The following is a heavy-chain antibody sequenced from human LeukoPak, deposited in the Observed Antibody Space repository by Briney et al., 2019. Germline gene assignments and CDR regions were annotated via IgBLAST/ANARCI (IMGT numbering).Heavy chain of an antibody. V-gene: IGHV3-48*04. D-gene: IGHD3-3*01. Sequence: PGGSLRLSCAASGFTFSSYSMNWVRQAPGKGLEWVSYISSSSTIYYADSVKGRFTISRDNAKNSLYLQMNSLRAEDTAVYYCAREDYDFWSGYYLTFRYWGQGTLVTVSS. J-gene: IGHJ4*02. CDR1: GFTFSSYS. CDR2: ISSSSTI. CDR3: AREDYDFWSGYYLTFRY.